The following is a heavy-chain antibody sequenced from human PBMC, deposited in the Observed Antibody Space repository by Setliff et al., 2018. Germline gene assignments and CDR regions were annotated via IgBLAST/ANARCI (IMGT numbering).Heavy chain of an antibody. Sequence: SETLSLTCSVSGGSITSHYWSWIRQSPGKGLEWIGYIDYSGTTNYNPSLKSRVTISSDTSKRQFSLRLTSVPAADTAVYYCAKARFPQYQFLEWSTHSWFDPGGQGALVTVSS. CDR2: IDYSGTT. J-gene: IGHJ5*02. D-gene: IGHD3-3*01. V-gene: IGHV4-59*11. CDR1: GGSITSHY. CDR3: AKARFPQYQFLEWSTHSWFDP.